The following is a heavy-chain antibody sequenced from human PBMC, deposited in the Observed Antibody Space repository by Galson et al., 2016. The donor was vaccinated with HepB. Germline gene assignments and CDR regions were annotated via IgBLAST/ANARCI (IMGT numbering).Heavy chain of an antibody. CDR3: ARRIVATIPSYYYGMDV. CDR1: GYTFAACY. V-gene: IGHV1-2*02. J-gene: IGHJ6*02. Sequence: SVKVSCKASGYTFAACYIHWVRLAPGQGLEWLGWINPKSGGTSYAQKFQGRVTMTRDTSITTAYMELNRLRSDDTAVYYCARRIVATIPSYYYGMDVWGQGTTVTVSS. CDR2: INPKSGGT. D-gene: IGHD5-12*01.